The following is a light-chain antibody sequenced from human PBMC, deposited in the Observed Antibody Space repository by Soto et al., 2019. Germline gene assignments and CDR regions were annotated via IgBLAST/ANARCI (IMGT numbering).Light chain of an antibody. CDR1: QSVSSSC. CDR3: QQYGSSSWT. CDR2: GTS. Sequence: EIVLTQSPGTLSLSPGERATLSCRASQSVSSSCLAWYQQKPGQAPRLLIYGTSSRATAIPDRFSGSGFGTDFTLTISRLEPEDFAVYYCQQYGSSSWTFGQGTKVDIK. V-gene: IGKV3-20*01. J-gene: IGKJ1*01.